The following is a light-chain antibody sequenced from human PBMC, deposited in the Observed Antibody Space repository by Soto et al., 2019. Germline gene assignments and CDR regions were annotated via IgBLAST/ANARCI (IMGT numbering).Light chain of an antibody. CDR3: MQGTHLPREYT. V-gene: IGKV2-30*01. CDR2: KVS. CDR1: EALVYTDGNTY. Sequence: VVMTQSPLSLPVTLGQPASITCTSSEALVYTDGNTYLNWFHQRPGQSPRRLIYKVSDRDSGVPDRFSGSGAGTDFTMKISRVEAADVGIYFCMQGTHLPREYTFGQGTKLEI. J-gene: IGKJ2*01.